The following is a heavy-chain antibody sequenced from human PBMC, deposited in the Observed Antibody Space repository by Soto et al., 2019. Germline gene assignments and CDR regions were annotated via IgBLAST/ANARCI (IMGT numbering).Heavy chain of an antibody. V-gene: IGHV4-59*08. CDR3: ARLWYYDFWSGPPGAFDI. D-gene: IGHD3-3*01. CDR1: GGSISSYY. CDR2: IYYSGST. J-gene: IGHJ3*02. Sequence: PSETLSLTCTVSGGSISSYYWSWIRQPPGKGLEWIGYIYYSGSTNYNPSLKSRVTISVDTSKNQFSLKLSSVTAADTAVYYCARLWYYDFWSGPPGAFDIWGQGTMVTVSS.